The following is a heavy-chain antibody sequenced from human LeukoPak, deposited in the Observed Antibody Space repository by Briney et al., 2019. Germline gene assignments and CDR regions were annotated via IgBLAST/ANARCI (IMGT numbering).Heavy chain of an antibody. J-gene: IGHJ4*02. Sequence: ASVKVSCKASGYTFTSYGISWVRQAPGQGLEWMGGIIPIFGTAGYAQKFQGRVTITADKSTSTAYMELSSLRSEDTAVYYCARVSLGYYDSSGYFDYWGQGTLVTVSS. CDR1: GYTFTSYG. D-gene: IGHD3-22*01. CDR2: IIPIFGTA. CDR3: ARVSLGYYDSSGYFDY. V-gene: IGHV1-69*06.